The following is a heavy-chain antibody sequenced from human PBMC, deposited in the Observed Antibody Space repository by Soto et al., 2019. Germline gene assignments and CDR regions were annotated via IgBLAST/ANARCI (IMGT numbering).Heavy chain of an antibody. CDR2: MNPNSGNT. V-gene: IGHV1-8*01. CDR1: GYTFTSYY. D-gene: IGHD6-13*01. CDR3: ARVGTGAAWYQWFGP. Sequence: ASVKVSCKASGYTFTSYYINWVRHATGQGLEWMGWMNPNSGNTGYAQKFQGRVTMTRNTSISTAYMELSSLRSEDTAVYYCARVGTGAAWYQWFGPWGQGTLVTVSS. J-gene: IGHJ5*02.